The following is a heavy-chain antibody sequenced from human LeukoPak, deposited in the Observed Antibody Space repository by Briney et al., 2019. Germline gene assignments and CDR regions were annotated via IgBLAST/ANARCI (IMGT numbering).Heavy chain of an antibody. CDR3: ARHQSWSGYYPRPLDY. D-gene: IGHD3-3*01. J-gene: IGHJ4*02. V-gene: IGHV4-39*01. CDR2: INHSGST. Sequence: PSQTLSLTCTVSGGSISSGSYYWSWIRQPPGKGLEWIGEINHSGSTNYDPSLKSRVTISIDTSKNQFSLKLTSVTAADTAVYYCARHQSWSGYYPRPLDYWGQGTLVTVSS. CDR1: GGSISSGSYY.